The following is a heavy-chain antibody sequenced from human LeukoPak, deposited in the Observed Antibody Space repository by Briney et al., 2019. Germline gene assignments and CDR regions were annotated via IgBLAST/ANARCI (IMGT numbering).Heavy chain of an antibody. CDR2: IYYSGST. Sequence: SETLSLTCTVSGGSISSSSYYWGWIRQPPGKGREWIGSIYYSGSTYYNPSLKSRVTISVDTSKNQFSLKLSSVTAADTAVYYCARDRIAVIGAFDIWGQGTMVTVSS. CDR1: GGSISSSSYY. CDR3: ARDRIAVIGAFDI. J-gene: IGHJ3*02. V-gene: IGHV4-39*07.